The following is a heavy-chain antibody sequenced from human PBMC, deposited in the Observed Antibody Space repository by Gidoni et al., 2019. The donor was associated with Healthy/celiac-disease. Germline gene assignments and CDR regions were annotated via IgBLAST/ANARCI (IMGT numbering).Heavy chain of an antibody. CDR3: ARDYNKGIAVAAFDY. V-gene: IGHV3-33*01. CDR2: IWYDGSNK. J-gene: IGHJ4*02. CDR1: GFTFSSYG. D-gene: IGHD6-19*01. Sequence: QVQLVESGGGVVQPGRSLRLSFAASGFTFSSYGMHWVRQAPGKGLEWVAVIWYDGSNKYYADSVKGRFTISRDNSKNTLYLQMNSLRAEDTAVYYCARDYNKGIAVAAFDYWGQGTLVTVSS.